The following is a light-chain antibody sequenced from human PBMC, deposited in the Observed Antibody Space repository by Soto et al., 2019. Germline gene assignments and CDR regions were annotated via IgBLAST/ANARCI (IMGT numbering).Light chain of an antibody. CDR1: QAISSR. J-gene: IGKJ4*01. V-gene: IGKV1-12*01. Sequence: DIQMTQSPSSVSASLGDRVTITCRASQAISSRLAWYQQKPGKAPKLLLYAASRLQSGVPSRFSGSGSGTDFTLTISSLQPEDFAIYYCQQANSFPLTFGGGTMVEIK. CDR2: AAS. CDR3: QQANSFPLT.